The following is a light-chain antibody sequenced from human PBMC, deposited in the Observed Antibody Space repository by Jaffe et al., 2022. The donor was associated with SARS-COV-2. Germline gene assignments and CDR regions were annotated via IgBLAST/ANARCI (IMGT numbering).Light chain of an antibody. J-gene: IGLJ2*01. CDR3: NSRDSSANPVI. CDR1: SLRTNY. CDR2: GKN. V-gene: IGLV3-19*01. Sequence: SSELTQDPAASVALGQTVRITCQGDSLRTNYAAWYQQKRGQAPLLVMYGKNTRPSGIPVRFSGSSSGNTASLIITGAQAEDEADYYCNSRDSSANPVIFGGGTKLTVL.